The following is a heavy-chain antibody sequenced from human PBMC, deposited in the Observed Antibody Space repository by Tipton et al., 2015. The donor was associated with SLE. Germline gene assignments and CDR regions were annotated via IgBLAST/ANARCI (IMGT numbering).Heavy chain of an antibody. V-gene: IGHV3-23*04. CDR1: GFTFSSYS. J-gene: IGHJ4*02. CDR3: AKDHDFWSPRPLPSFNS. Sequence: VQLVESGGGLVKPGGSLRLSCAASGFTFSSYSMNWVRQAPGKGLEWVSLISGSGGSTYYADSVKGRFTISRDNSKNTLYLRMNSLIAVVSSVYYFAKDHDFWSPRPLPSFNSWGQGTLVTVSS. CDR2: ISGSGGST. D-gene: IGHD3-3*01.